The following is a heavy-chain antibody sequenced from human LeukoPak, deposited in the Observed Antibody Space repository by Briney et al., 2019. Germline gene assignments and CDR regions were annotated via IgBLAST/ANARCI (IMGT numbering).Heavy chain of an antibody. CDR1: GFTVSSNS. CDR2: IYSSNT. D-gene: IGHD4/OR15-4a*01. V-gene: IGHV3-53*01. J-gene: IGHJ4*02. CDR3: ARRACAYSLPYNY. Sequence: GGSLRLSCTVSGFTVSSNSMSWVRQAPGKGLEWVSFIYSSNTHYSYSVKGRVTISRDNSKNTLYLQMNSLRAEDTAVYYCARRACAYSLPYNYGGQGTLVTVSS.